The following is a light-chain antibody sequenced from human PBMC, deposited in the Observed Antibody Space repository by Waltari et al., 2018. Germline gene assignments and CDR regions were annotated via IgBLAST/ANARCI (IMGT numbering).Light chain of an antibody. CDR1: SGHSSNI. CDR3: QTGGHGTWV. CDR2: VNSDGSH. J-gene: IGLJ3*02. V-gene: IGLV4-69*01. Sequence: QLVLTQSPSASASLGASVKLTCTLSSGHSSNIIAWLQQQPEKGPRYLMKVNSDGSHSKGDDIPDRFSGSSSGAERYLTSSSGQSEDEADYYCQTGGHGTWVFGGGTTLTVL.